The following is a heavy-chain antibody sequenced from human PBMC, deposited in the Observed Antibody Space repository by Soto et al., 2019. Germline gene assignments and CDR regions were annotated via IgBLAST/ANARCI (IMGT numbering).Heavy chain of an antibody. D-gene: IGHD3-16*01. Sequence: SETLSLTCTVSGASMSYYYGSWIRQSPGKGLEHIGYLHYSGSANYNPSLKIRVTISMDTSKNQFSLNLNSVTAADTAIYYCARSGHTFAGVVWGQGIPVTVSS. CDR1: GASMSYYY. V-gene: IGHV4-59*01. CDR3: ARSGHTFAGVV. CDR2: LHYSGSA. J-gene: IGHJ4*02.